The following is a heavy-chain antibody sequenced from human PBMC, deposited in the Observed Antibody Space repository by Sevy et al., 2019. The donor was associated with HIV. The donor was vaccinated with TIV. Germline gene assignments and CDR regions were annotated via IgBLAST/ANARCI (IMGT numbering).Heavy chain of an antibody. CDR1: GFNFDNYA. CDR3: VNDIAPDPRYGNSPHFDY. J-gene: IGHJ4*02. Sequence: GGSLRLSCAASGFNFDNYAMHWVRQVPGKGLEWVSGISWNSGSIGYADSVKGRFTISRDNAKNSLYLQMNSLRAADTAVDYCVNDIAPDPRYGNSPHFDYWGQGTLVIVSS. CDR2: ISWNSGSI. V-gene: IGHV3-9*01. D-gene: IGHD2-15*01.